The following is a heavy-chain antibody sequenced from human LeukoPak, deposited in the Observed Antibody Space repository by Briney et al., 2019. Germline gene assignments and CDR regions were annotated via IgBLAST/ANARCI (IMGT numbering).Heavy chain of an antibody. CDR3: ARDPYYYDSSGYSSFGDAFDI. D-gene: IGHD3-22*01. V-gene: IGHV5-51*01. CDR2: VYPADSDT. CDR1: GYSFTSYW. Sequence: GESLKISCKGSGYSFTSYWIGWVRQMPGKGLEWMGIVYPADSDTRYSPSFQGQVTISADKSISTAYLQWSSLKASDTAMYYCARDPYYYDSSGYSSFGDAFDIWGQGTMVTVSS. J-gene: IGHJ3*02.